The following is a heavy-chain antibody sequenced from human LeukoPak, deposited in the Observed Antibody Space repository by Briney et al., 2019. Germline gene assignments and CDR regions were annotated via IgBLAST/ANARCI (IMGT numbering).Heavy chain of an antibody. CDR3: ARALGYCSGGSCPTWFDP. J-gene: IGHJ5*02. V-gene: IGHV4-4*07. Sequence: SETLSLTCTVSGGSISSYYWSWIRQPAGKGLEWIGRIYTSGSTNYNPSLKSRVTMSVDTSKNQFSLKLSSVTAADTAVYYCARALGYCSGGSCPTWFDPWGQGTLVTVSS. D-gene: IGHD2-15*01. CDR2: IYTSGST. CDR1: GGSISSYY.